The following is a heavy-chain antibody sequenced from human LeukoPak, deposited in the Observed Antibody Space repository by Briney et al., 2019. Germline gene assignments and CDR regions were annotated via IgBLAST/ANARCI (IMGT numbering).Heavy chain of an antibody. J-gene: IGHJ4*03. CDR2: INHRGDT. CDR1: GGSLSRYY. D-gene: IGHD1-1*01. Sequence: SETLSLTCAVYGGSLSRYYWSWIRQSPGKGLEWIAEINHRGDTNYNPSVKSRVTISVDTSKNQFSLKVTSLTAADTAVYFCARGPTISETGYFDYWGQGTLVTVSS. CDR3: ARGPTISETGYFDY. V-gene: IGHV4-34*01.